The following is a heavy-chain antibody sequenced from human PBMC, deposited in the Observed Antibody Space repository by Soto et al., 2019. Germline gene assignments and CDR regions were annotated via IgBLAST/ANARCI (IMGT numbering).Heavy chain of an antibody. V-gene: IGHV3-15*01. D-gene: IGHD2-2*01. CDR3: TVVPADIAEVWFDI. CDR1: GFTFSNAW. J-gene: IGHJ3*02. Sequence: EVQLVESGGGLVKPGGSLRLSCAASGFTFSNAWMSWVRQAPGKGLEWVGRIKSKTDGGTTDYAAPVKGRFTISRDDSKNTLYLQMNSLKTEDTAVYYCTVVPADIAEVWFDIWGEGTMVTVSS. CDR2: IKSKTDGGTT.